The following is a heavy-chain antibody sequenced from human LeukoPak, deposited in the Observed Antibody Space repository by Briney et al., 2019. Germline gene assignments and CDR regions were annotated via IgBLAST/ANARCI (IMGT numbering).Heavy chain of an antibody. CDR2: IYHTGIN. CDR3: ARTAYSSGYFPNWFDS. J-gene: IGHJ5*01. V-gene: IGHV4-59*03. CDR1: GGSITTHY. D-gene: IGHD3-22*01. Sequence: SETLSLTCSISGGSITTHYWSWIRQPPGKGLEWIGYIYHTGINNYNPSLKSRVTISVDTSKKQFSLKLSSVTAADTAVYYCARTAYSSGYFPNWFDSWGQGTLVTVSS.